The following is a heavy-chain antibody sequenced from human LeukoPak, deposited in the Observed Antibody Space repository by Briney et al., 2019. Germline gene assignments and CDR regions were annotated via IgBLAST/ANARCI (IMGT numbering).Heavy chain of an antibody. CDR3: AKGEWVGATSLVDY. CDR1: GFTVSSNS. J-gene: IGHJ4*02. CDR2: IYSDNT. D-gene: IGHD1-26*01. V-gene: IGHV3-66*03. Sequence: GGSLRLSCTVSGFTVSSNSMSWVRQAPGKGLEWVSFIYSDNTHYSDSVKGRFTISRDNSKNTLYLQMNSLRAEDTAVYYCAKGEWVGATSLVDYWGQGTLVTVSS.